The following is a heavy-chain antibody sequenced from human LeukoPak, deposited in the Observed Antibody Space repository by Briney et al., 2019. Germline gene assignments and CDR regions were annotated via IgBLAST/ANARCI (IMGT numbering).Heavy chain of an antibody. CDR1: GDSVSSNSAA. V-gene: IGHV6-1*01. CDR3: ARDQEVIEGLDY. CDR2: TYYRSKWYN. D-gene: IGHD3-10*01. Sequence: SQTLSLICDISGDSVSSNSAAWNWIKQSPSRGLEWLGRTYYRSKWYNDYAVSVKSRITINPDTSKNQFSLQLNSVTPEDTAVYYCARDQEVIEGLDYWGQGTLVTVSS. J-gene: IGHJ4*02.